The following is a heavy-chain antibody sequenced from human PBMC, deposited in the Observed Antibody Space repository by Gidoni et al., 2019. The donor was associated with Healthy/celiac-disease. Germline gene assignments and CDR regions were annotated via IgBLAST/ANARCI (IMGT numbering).Heavy chain of an antibody. Sequence: QVQLQQWGAGLLKPSETLSLTCAVYGWYLSGYYWSWIRNPPGKGLEWNVEINHSGSTNYIPSLKSRFTISVDTSKNQFSLKLSSVTAADTAVYFCARGTYGSGRRWFDPWGQGTLVTVSS. CDR2: INHSGST. CDR3: ARGTYGSGRRWFDP. CDR1: GWYLSGYY. V-gene: IGHV4-34*01. D-gene: IGHD3-10*01. J-gene: IGHJ5*02.